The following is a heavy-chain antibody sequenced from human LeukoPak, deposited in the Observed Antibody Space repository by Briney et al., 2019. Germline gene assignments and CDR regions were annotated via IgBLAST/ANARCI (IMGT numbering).Heavy chain of an antibody. J-gene: IGHJ4*02. CDR3: ARFYYDSSGYYDY. Sequence: ASVKVSCKAPGYTFTSFDINWVRQATGQGLEWMGWMNPNSGNTGYAQKFQGRVTMTRNTSISTAYMELSSLRSEDTAVYYCARFYYDSSGYYDYWGQGTLVTVSS. D-gene: IGHD3-22*01. V-gene: IGHV1-8*01. CDR2: MNPNSGNT. CDR1: GYTFTSFD.